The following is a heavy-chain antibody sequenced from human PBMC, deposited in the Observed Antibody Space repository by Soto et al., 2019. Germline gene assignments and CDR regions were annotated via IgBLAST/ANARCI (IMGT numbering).Heavy chain of an antibody. CDR1: GGSFSNHA. D-gene: IGHD3-22*01. CDR3: ARGPDRSGFYLFDY. J-gene: IGHJ4*02. CDR2: IIPISGTT. V-gene: IGHV1-69*13. Sequence: ASVKVSCKASGGSFSNHAVSWVRRAPGQGPEWMGGIIPISGTTNYAQKFQDRVTITADESMTTAYMELNSLRSEDSAVYYCARGPDRSGFYLFDYWGQGTLVTVSS.